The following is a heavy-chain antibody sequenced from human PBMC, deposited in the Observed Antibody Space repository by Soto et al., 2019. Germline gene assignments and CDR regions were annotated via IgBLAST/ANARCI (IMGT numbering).Heavy chain of an antibody. J-gene: IGHJ3*02. CDR1: GYSFTSYW. D-gene: IGHD6-19*01. CDR3: ARRIAVHAFDI. CDR2: IYPGDSDT. V-gene: IGHV5-51*01. Sequence: GEFLKISCKGSGYSFTSYWSGWVRQMPGKGLEWMGIIYPGDSDTRYSPSFQGQVTISADKSISTAYLQWSSLKASDTAMYYCARRIAVHAFDIWGQGTMVTVSS.